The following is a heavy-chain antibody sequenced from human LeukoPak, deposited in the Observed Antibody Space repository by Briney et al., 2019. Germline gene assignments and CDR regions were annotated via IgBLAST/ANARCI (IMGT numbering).Heavy chain of an antibody. CDR3: ARLSSGWRLSSLDY. V-gene: IGHV3-7*01. D-gene: IGHD6-19*01. J-gene: IGHJ4*02. Sequence: PGGSLRLSCAASGFTFSSYWMSWDRQAPGKGLEWVANIKQDGSEKYYVDSVKGRFTISRDNAKNSLYLQMNSLGAEDTAVYYCARLSSGWRLSSLDYWGQGTLVTVSS. CDR1: GFTFSSYW. CDR2: IKQDGSEK.